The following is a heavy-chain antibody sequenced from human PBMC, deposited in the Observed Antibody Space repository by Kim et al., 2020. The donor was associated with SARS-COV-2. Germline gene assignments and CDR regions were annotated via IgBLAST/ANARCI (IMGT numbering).Heavy chain of an antibody. CDR3: VKDFTDYGMDV. J-gene: IGHJ6*02. V-gene: IGHV3-21*01. D-gene: IGHD3-16*01. CDR1: GFTFSRHS. CDR2: INIGSDYI. Sequence: GGSLRLSCAASGFTFSRHSMNWVRQAPGKGLEWVSFINIGSDYIYYADSVKGRFTISRDNAKNSLYLHLNSLRVEDTAVYYCVKDFTDYGMDVWGQGTTVTVSS.